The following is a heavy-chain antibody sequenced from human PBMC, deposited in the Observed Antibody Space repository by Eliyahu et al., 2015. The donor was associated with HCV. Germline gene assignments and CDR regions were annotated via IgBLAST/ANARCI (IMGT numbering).Heavy chain of an antibody. V-gene: IGHV3-7*03. Sequence: EVQLVDSGGGLVQPGGSLRLSCAASGFTFSNYWMSWVRQAPGKGLEWVANINPDGSQKHYVDSVKGRFTISRDNAKNALFLQMTTLSAEDTALYYCARGDYFETGGDYIDAFDIWGQGTMVTVSS. D-gene: IGHD2-21*01. CDR1: GFTFSNYW. J-gene: IGHJ3*02. CDR2: INPDGSQK. CDR3: ARGDYFETGGDYIDAFDI.